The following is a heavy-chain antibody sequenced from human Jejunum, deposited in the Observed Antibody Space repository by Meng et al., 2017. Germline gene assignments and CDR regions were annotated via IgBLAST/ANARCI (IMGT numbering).Heavy chain of an antibody. CDR2: ITAGGTTM. CDR1: GFTFNDHE. V-gene: IGHV3-48*03. CDR3: ARGPYTTGWRYNWYDP. Sequence: GGSLRLSCAASGFTFNDHEMTWVRQAPGKGLEWISYITAGGTTMFYADSVRDRFTISRDNAKNSLYLQMNSLRGEDTAIYYCARGPYTTGWRYNWYDPWGQGTLVTVSS. D-gene: IGHD3-16*01. J-gene: IGHJ5*02.